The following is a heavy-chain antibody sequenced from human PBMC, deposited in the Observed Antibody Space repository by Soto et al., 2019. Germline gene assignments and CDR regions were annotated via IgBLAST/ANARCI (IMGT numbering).Heavy chain of an antibody. CDR2: IYYSGST. J-gene: IGHJ4*02. V-gene: IGHV4-59*01. Sequence: SETLSLTCTVSGGSISSYYWSWIRQPPGKGLEWIGYIYYSGSTNYNPSLKSRVTISVDTSKNQFSLKLSSVTAADTAVYYCERGDCSGGSCYSFDYWGQGTLVTVSS. CDR3: ERGDCSGGSCYSFDY. D-gene: IGHD2-15*01. CDR1: GGSISSYY.